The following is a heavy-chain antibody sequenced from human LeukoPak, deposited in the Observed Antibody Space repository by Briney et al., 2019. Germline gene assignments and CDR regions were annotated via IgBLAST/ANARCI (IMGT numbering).Heavy chain of an antibody. J-gene: IGHJ6*03. CDR1: GGSINGGNYY. Sequence: SETLSLTCTVSGGSINGGNYYWTWIRQPAGKGLEWIGRISPSGSTNYNPSLTSRVTISVDTSKNQFSLKLSFVTAADTAVYYCARGKYGQQLVLGRSYYYMDVWGKGTTVTVSS. D-gene: IGHD6-13*01. CDR2: ISPSGST. V-gene: IGHV4-61*02. CDR3: ARGKYGQQLVLGRSYYYMDV.